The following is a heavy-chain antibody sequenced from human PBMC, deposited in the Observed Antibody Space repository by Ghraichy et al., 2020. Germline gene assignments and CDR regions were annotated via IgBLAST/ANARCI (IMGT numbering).Heavy chain of an antibody. CDR1: GGSISSSNW. CDR2: IYHSGST. V-gene: IGHV4-4*02. CDR3: ARADSSSSIQTYYYGMDV. J-gene: IGHJ6*02. Sequence: SETLSLTCAVSGGSISSSNWWSWVRQPPGKGLEWIGEIYHSGSTNYNPSLKSRVTISVDKSKNQFSLKLSSATAADTAVYYCARADSSSSIQTYYYGMDVWGQGTTVTVSS. D-gene: IGHD6-6*01.